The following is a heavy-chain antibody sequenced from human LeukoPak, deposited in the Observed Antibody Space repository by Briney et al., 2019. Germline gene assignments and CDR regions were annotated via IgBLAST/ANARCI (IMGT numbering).Heavy chain of an antibody. Sequence: GGSLRLSCAASGFTFSDYYMSWIRQAPGKGLEWVSYISSSSSTIYYADSVKGRFTISRDNAKNSLYLQMNSLRAEDTAVYYCTRAPRADDIFFESWGQGALVTVSS. D-gene: IGHD3-9*01. CDR2: ISSSSSTI. CDR1: GFTFSDYY. CDR3: TRAPRADDIFFES. V-gene: IGHV3-11*04. J-gene: IGHJ4*02.